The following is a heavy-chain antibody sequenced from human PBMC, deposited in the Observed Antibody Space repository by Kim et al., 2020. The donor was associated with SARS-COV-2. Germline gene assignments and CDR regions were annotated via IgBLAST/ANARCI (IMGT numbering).Heavy chain of an antibody. Sequence: GGSLRLSCAASGFTFGDYAMHWVRQAPGKGLEWVSGISWNSGSIGYADSVKGRFTISRDNAKNSLYLQMNSLRAEDTALYYCAKDKTGGGVIINYFDYWGQGTLVTVSS. J-gene: IGHJ4*02. CDR3: AKDKTGGGVIINYFDY. CDR2: ISWNSGSI. CDR1: GFTFGDYA. V-gene: IGHV3-9*01. D-gene: IGHD3-10*01.